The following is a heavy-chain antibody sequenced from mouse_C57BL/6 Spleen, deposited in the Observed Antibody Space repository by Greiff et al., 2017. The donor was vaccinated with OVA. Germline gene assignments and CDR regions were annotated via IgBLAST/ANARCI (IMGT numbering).Heavy chain of an antibody. J-gene: IGHJ4*01. CDR1: GFSLTSYG. Sequence: QVQLQQSGPGLVQPSQSLSITCTVSGFSLTSYGVHWVRQSPGKGLEWLGVIWSGGSTDYNAAFISRLSISKDNSKSQVFFKMNSLQADDTAIYYCARGLFTTVVEMDYWGQGTSVTVSS. D-gene: IGHD1-1*01. CDR2: IWSGGST. V-gene: IGHV2-2*01. CDR3: ARGLFTTVVEMDY.